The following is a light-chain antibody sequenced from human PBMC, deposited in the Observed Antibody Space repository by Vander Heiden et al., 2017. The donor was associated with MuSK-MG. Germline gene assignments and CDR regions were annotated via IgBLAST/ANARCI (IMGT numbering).Light chain of an antibody. Sequence: DIQMTQSPSSLSASVGDRVTITCRASQNIDNYLNWYQHTPGKAPHLLIYAASTLQRGVPSRFSGSGSGTAFTLTIISLQPADFAIYSCQQSDINPWTFGRGTRLEIK. CDR3: QQSDINPWT. J-gene: IGKJ1*01. CDR1: QNIDNY. CDR2: AAS. V-gene: IGKV1-39*01.